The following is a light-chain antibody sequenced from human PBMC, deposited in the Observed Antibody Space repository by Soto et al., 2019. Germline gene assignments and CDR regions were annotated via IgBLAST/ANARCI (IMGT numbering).Light chain of an antibody. CDR3: QQYYSTPQT. CDR1: QSVLYSSNNKDY. J-gene: IGKJ2*01. Sequence: DFVMTQSPDSLAVSLGERATINCKSSQSVLYSSNNKDYLAWYQQKPGQPPKLLIYWASTRESGVPDRFRGSGSGTDFTLTISSLQAEDVAVYYGQQYYSTPQTFGQGTKLEIK. CDR2: WAS. V-gene: IGKV4-1*01.